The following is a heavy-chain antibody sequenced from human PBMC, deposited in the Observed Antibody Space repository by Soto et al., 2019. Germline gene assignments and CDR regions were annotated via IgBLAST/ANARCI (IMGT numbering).Heavy chain of an antibody. CDR2: ISAYNGNT. Sequence: GASVKVSCKAAGYTFTSYGIIWVRQAPGQGLEWMGWISAYNGNTNYAQKLQGRVSMTTDTSTSTAYMELRSLRSDDTAVYYCARDNYGSGFDYWGQGTLVTVSS. D-gene: IGHD3-10*01. CDR1: GYTFTSYG. V-gene: IGHV1-18*01. CDR3: ARDNYGSGFDY. J-gene: IGHJ4*02.